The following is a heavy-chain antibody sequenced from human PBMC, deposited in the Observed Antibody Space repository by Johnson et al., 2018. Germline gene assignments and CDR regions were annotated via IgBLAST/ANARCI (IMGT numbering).Heavy chain of an antibody. CDR2: IYYSGST. CDR3: ARGGHGGAYYYYYYMDV. CDR1: GGSISSYY. Sequence: QVQLQESGPGLVKPSETLSLTCTVSGGSISSYYWSWIRQPPGKGLEWIGYIYYSGSTNYNPSLKSRVTISVDTSKKQFSLKLNSVTAADTAVYYCARGGHGGAYYYYYYMDVWGKGTTVTVS. V-gene: IGHV4-59*01. D-gene: IGHD1-26*01. J-gene: IGHJ6*03.